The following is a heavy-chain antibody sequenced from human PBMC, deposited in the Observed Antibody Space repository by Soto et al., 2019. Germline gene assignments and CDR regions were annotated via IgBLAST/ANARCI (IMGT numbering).Heavy chain of an antibody. CDR1: NASDNRNG. CDR2: IFSGGRT. V-gene: IGHV4-59*02. D-gene: IGHD3-3*01. J-gene: IGHJ5*02. Sequence: ETLSLTYSFSNASDNRNGWSWIRQSPGKGLEWIGYIFSGGRTNYNPSLKSRVTISIDSSKDQFSLRLTSVTAADTAVYYCARLLQNWFDPWGQGILVTVS. CDR3: ARLLQNWFDP.